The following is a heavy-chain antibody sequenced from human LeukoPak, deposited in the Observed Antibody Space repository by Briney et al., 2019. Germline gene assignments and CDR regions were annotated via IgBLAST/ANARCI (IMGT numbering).Heavy chain of an antibody. CDR1: GFTFSSYW. CDR3: ARYGSYCTGGNCKDY. Sequence: PGGSPRLSCAASGFTFSSYWMSWVRQAPGKGLEWVANIKQDGSDKYYVDSVKGRFTISRDNAKNSLYLQMNSLRAEDTAVYYCARYGSYCTGGNCKDYWGQGTLVTVSS. D-gene: IGHD2-15*01. V-gene: IGHV3-7*01. CDR2: IKQDGSDK. J-gene: IGHJ4*02.